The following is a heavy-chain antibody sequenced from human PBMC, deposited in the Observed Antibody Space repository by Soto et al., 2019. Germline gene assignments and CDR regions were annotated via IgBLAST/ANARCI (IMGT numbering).Heavy chain of an antibody. CDR1: GGTFGSYA. Sequence: QVQLVQSGAEVKKPGSSVKVSCKASGGTFGSYAISWVRQAPGQGLEWMGGIIPIFGTANYAQKFQGRVXIXAGXSTSTAYMELSSLRSEDTAVYYCRFLDGNVYGMDVWGQGTTVTVSS. CDR2: IIPIFGTA. CDR3: RFLDGNVYGMDV. V-gene: IGHV1-69*12. J-gene: IGHJ6*02. D-gene: IGHD3-3*01.